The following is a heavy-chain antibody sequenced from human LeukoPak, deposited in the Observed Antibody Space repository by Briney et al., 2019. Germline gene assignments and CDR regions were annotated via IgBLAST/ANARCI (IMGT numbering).Heavy chain of an antibody. CDR1: GFTVSSSY. D-gene: IGHD2-15*01. J-gene: IGHJ4*02. Sequence: GGSLRLSCAASGFTVSSSYMYWVRQAPGKGLEWVSFFYRGEITYYAESVRGRFTISRDISKNTLYLLMNSLIPEETAVYYCAREVVSIPSYFESWGQGTRVTVSS. V-gene: IGHV3-53*01. CDR2: FYRGEIT. CDR3: AREVVSIPSYFES.